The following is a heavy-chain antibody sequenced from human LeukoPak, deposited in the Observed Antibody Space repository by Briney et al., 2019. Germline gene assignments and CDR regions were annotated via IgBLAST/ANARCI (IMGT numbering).Heavy chain of an antibody. D-gene: IGHD2-2*01. CDR2: INYSGTT. J-gene: IGHJ4*02. CDR3: GSLIVVADAMTPSNYFDY. V-gene: IGHV4-39*01. CDR1: GGSISSSTYY. Sequence: SETPSLTSTVSGGSISSSTYYWVWVRHTPEKGLEWIASINYSGTTYHNPSLRGRVTISVDTFKTQFSLNLRSVTAADTAVYYCGSLIVVADAMTPSNYFDYWGQGTLVTVSS.